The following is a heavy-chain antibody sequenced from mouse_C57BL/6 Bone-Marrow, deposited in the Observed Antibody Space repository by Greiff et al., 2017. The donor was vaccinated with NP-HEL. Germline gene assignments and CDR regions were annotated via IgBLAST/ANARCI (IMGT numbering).Heavy chain of an antibody. V-gene: IGHV1-18*01. CDR3: ARTAQATYSFAY. J-gene: IGHJ3*01. CDR1: GYTFTDYN. CDR2: INPNNGGT. D-gene: IGHD3-2*02. Sequence: EVQLQESGPELVKPGASVKIPCKASGYTFTDYNMDWVKQSHGKSLEWIGDINPNNGGTIYNQKFKGKATLTVDKSSSTAYMELRSLTSEDTAVYYCARTAQATYSFAYWGQGTLVTVSA.